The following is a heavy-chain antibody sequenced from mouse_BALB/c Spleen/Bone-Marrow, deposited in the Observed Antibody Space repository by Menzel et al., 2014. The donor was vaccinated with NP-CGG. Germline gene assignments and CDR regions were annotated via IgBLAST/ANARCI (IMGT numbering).Heavy chain of an antibody. CDR3: DAEHGNYLYFDY. V-gene: IGHV14-4*02. J-gene: IGHJ2*01. CDR1: GFNIKDYY. Sequence: EVKLQESGAELVRSGASVKLSCTASGFNIKDYYMHWVKPRPEQGLEWIGWIDPGNGDTEYAPKFQGEATMTADTSSNTAYLQRSSLASEDTAVYYCDAEHGNYLYFDYWGQGTTLTVSS. CDR2: IDPGNGDT.